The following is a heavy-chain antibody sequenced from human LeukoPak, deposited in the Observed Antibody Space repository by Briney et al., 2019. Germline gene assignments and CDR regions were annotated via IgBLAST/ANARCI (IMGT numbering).Heavy chain of an antibody. D-gene: IGHD6-19*01. J-gene: IGHJ4*02. CDR3: ARATSSAWYYFDY. CDR1: GFTFSDYA. V-gene: IGHV3-43D*03. Sequence: GGSLRLSCAASGFTFSDYAMHWVRHIPGKGLEWVSLIRWDGGSTYYADSVKGRFTISRDNSKNSLYLQMNSLTPEDTALYYCARATSSAWYYFDYWGQGTLVIFSS. CDR2: IRWDGGST.